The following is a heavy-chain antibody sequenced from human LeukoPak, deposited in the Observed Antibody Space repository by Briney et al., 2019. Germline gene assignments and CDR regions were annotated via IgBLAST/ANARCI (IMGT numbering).Heavy chain of an antibody. V-gene: IGHV1-8*01. D-gene: IGHD4-23*01. CDR3: ARGPNKSDGGNSGSAWFDP. J-gene: IGHJ5*02. CDR2: MNPNSGNT. CDR1: GYTFTTYD. Sequence: ASVKVSCKASGYTFTTYDINWVRQATGQGLEWMGWMNPNSGNTGYAQKFQDRVTMTRNTSISTAYMELSSLRSEDTAVYYCARGPNKSDGGNSGSAWFDPWGQGTLVTVSS.